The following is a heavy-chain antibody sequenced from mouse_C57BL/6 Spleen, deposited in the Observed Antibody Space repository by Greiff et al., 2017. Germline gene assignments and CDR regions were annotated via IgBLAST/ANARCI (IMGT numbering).Heavy chain of an antibody. CDR1: GYSFTGYY. J-gene: IGHJ3*01. CDR3: ALYGSSYKAWFAY. D-gene: IGHD1-1*01. Sequence: VQLQQSGPELVKPGASVKISCKASGYSFTGYYLHWVKQSSEKSLEWIGEINPSTGGTSYNQKFKGKATLTVDKSSSTAYMQLKSLTSEDSAVYYGALYGSSYKAWFAYWGQGTLVTVSA. V-gene: IGHV1-43*01. CDR2: INPSTGGT.